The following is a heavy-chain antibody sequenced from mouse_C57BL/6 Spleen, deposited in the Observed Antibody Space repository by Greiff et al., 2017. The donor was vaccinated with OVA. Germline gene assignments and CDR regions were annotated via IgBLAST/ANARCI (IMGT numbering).Heavy chain of an antibody. Sequence: VQLQQSGAELVRPGASVTLSCKASGYTFTDYEMHWVKQTPVHGLEWIGAIDPETGGTAYNQKFKGKAILTADKSSSTAYMELRSLTSEDSAVYYCTREDYGSRYFDVWGTGTTVTVSS. CDR2: IDPETGGT. D-gene: IGHD1-1*01. CDR1: GYTFTDYE. J-gene: IGHJ1*03. CDR3: TREDYGSRYFDV. V-gene: IGHV1-15*01.